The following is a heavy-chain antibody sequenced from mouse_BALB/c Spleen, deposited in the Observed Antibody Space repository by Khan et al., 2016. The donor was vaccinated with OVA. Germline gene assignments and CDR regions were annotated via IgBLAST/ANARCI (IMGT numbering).Heavy chain of an antibody. J-gene: IGHJ4*01. CDR3: ATDPPYDAMDY. Sequence: QVQLKQSGPGLVAPSQSLSITCTVSGFSLTDYAVSWIRQPPGKGLEWLGVIWGGGSKYYNLALKSRLSISKDNSKSQVFLKMNSLQTDDTAMYYCATDPPYDAMDYWGQGTSVTVSS. V-gene: IGHV2-6-5*01. CDR1: GFSLTDYA. CDR2: IWGGGSK.